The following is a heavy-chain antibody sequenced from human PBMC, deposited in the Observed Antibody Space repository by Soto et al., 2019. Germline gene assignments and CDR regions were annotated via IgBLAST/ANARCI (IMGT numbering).Heavy chain of an antibody. CDR1: GASVSSGIHY. CDR2: IFYSGST. V-gene: IGHV4-61*01. CDR3: AGVDSGTCSDDYSAMEV. J-gene: IGHJ6*02. D-gene: IGHD1-26*01. Sequence: QLQLQESGPGLVKPSETLSLTCTDSGASVSSGIHYWSWILQPPGKGLEWFGYIFYSGSTNYNPSLKSRATIAVDTSTNQFSRRLTSVSAADTAVYSCAGVDSGTCSDDYSAMEVWGQGTTVTVPS.